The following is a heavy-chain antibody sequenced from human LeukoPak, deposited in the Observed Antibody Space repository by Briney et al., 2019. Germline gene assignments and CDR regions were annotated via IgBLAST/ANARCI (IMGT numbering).Heavy chain of an antibody. CDR3: ARGRALRKWFDP. CDR2: IIPIFCTA. Sequence: SSVKVSCQACGGTFRSYAISWVRPAPAQGRDWVGGIIPIFCTANYPQKFQGRVTINTDESTSTAYMELSSLRSEDTAVYYCARGRALRKWFDPWGQGTLVTVSS. J-gene: IGHJ5*02. V-gene: IGHV1-69*05. CDR1: GGTFRSYA.